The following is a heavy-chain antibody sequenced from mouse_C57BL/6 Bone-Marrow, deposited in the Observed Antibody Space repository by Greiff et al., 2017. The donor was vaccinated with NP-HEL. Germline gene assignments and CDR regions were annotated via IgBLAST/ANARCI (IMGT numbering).Heavy chain of an antibody. CDR1: GYTFTDYN. CDR2: INPNNGGT. D-gene: IGHD1-1*01. V-gene: IGHV1-18*01. Sequence: VQLQQPGPELVKPGASVKIPCKASGYTFTDYNMDWVKQSHGKSLEWIGDINPNNGGTIYNQKFKGKATLTVDKSSSTAYMELRRLTSDDTAVYYCAREGVYYGSSYGYYYAMDYWGQGTSVTVSS. CDR3: AREGVYYGSSYGYYYAMDY. J-gene: IGHJ4*01.